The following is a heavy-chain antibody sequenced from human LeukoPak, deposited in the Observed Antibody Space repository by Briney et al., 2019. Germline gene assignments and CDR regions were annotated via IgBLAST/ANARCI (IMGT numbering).Heavy chain of an antibody. D-gene: IGHD3-22*01. CDR1: GFSFSSYA. V-gene: IGHV3-23*01. J-gene: IGHJ6*03. CDR2: ISAISGTT. Sequence: GGSLRLSCAASGFSFSSYALNWVRQAPGKGLEWVSVISAISGTTHYADSVKGRFTISRDKSKNTLYLQMNSLRVEDTAVYYCAKEGSSGYYDYCMDVWGKGTTVTVSS. CDR3: AKEGSSGYYDYCMDV.